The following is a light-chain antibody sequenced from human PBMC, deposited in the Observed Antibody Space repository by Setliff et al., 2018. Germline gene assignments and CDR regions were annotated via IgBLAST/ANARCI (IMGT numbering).Light chain of an antibody. V-gene: IGLV2-8*01. CDR3: SSYAASYNPHV. CDR2: EVT. J-gene: IGLJ1*01. Sequence: QSVLTQPPSASGSPGQSLTISCTGTSSDVGAYNLVSWYQHHPGKAPKLIIYEVTKRPSGVPDRFSGSKSGNTASLTVSGLQAEDEAEYYCSSYAASYNPHVFGTGTKVTVL. CDR1: SSDVGAYNL.